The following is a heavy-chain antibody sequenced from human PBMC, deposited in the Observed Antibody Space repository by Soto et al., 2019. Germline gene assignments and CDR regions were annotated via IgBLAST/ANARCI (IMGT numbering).Heavy chain of an antibody. V-gene: IGHV4-30-2*05. D-gene: IGHD1-1*01. CDR3: ARAPVGLDTISYFDY. J-gene: IGHJ4*02. CDR2: IYNGGST. Sequence: PETLSLTCTVSGDSVSSVGFHGAWLRRPPGKGLEGMGYIYNGGSTYYSPSLESRMHTSLDATRNHYSLRLTSVTAADTAVYFCARAPVGLDTISYFDYWGQGKLVTVSS. CDR1: GDSVSSVGFH.